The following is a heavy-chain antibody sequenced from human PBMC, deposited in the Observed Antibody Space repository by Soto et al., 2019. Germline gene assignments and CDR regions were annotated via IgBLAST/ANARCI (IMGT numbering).Heavy chain of an antibody. Sequence: ASVKVSCKASGGTFSSYAISWVRQAPGQGLEWMGGIIPIFGTANYAQKFQGRVTITADESTSTAYMELSSLRSEDTAVYYCARAAVAGIYAFDIWGHGTMVTVSS. J-gene: IGHJ3*02. D-gene: IGHD6-19*01. V-gene: IGHV1-69*13. CDR3: ARAAVAGIYAFDI. CDR2: IIPIFGTA. CDR1: GGTFSSYA.